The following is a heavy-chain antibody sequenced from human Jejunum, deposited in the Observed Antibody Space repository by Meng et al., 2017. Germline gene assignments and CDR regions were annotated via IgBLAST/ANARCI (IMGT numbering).Heavy chain of an antibody. CDR3: ARNGAYSADH. D-gene: IGHD2-15*01. J-gene: IGHJ4*02. CDR2: IHHGGDT. CDR1: GDFISNTTW. V-gene: IGHV4-4*02. Sequence: QVQLQESGPELVEPSGTLSLTCGVSGDFISNTTWWSWVRQPPGKGLEWIGEIHHGGDTNYNPSLKSRVTISVDKSNNQYSLRLTSVTAADTAMYYCARNGAYSADHWGQGTLVTVSS.